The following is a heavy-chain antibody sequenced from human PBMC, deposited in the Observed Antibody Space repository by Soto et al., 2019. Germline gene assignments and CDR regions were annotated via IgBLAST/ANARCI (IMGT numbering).Heavy chain of an antibody. CDR1: GYTFTGYY. J-gene: IGHJ5*02. Sequence: ASVKVSCKASGYTFTGYYMHWVRQAPGQGLEWMGWTNPNSGGTNYAQKFQGRVTMTRDTSISTVYMELSRLRSDDTAVYYCARAQYDILTGPGFDPWGQGTLVTVSS. CDR2: TNPNSGGT. CDR3: ARAQYDILTGPGFDP. V-gene: IGHV1-2*02. D-gene: IGHD3-9*01.